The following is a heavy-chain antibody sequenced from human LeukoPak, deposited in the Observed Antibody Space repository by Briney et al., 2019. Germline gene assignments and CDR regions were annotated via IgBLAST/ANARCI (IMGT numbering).Heavy chain of an antibody. CDR1: GFAFSSYS. V-gene: IGHV3-21*01. CDR2: ISSSTYYI. Sequence: PGRSLTLSCAASGFAFSSYSMNWVRQAPGKGLEWVSSISSSTYYIYYADSVKGRFTISRDNAKNSLYLQMNSLRAEDTAVYYCARGYSCSGGSCYFDNWGQGTLVTVSS. CDR3: ARGYSCSGGSCYFDN. D-gene: IGHD2-15*01. J-gene: IGHJ4*02.